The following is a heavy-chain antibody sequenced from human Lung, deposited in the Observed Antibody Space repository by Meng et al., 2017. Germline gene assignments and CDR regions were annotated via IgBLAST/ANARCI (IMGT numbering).Heavy chain of an antibody. CDR2: INTYNGKT. CDR3: ATRGNPYLNC. V-gene: IGHV1-18*04. CDR1: GYNFPDYY. Sequence: QVQLVQSGAEVKKPGASVKVSCKPSGYNFPDYYIHWVRRAPGQGLEWMGRINTYNGKTDYAQKFQGRITMTTDTFTSTAYMELRNLRSDDTAVYYCATRGNPYLNCWGQGTLVTVSS. J-gene: IGHJ4*02.